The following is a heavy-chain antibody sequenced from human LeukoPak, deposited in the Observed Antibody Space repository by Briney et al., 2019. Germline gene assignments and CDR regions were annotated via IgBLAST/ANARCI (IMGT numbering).Heavy chain of an antibody. J-gene: IGHJ4*02. CDR1: GFTFSSYS. V-gene: IGHV3-21*01. D-gene: IGHD1-1*01. CDR3: ARVSGRLERQSDLDF. CDR2: IDPSSYYI. Sequence: NPGGSLRLSCAASGFTFSSYSMNWVRQDPGKGLEWVSSIDPSSYYIYYGDSVKGRSAISRDNAKNSLYLQINSLRAEDTAVYYCARVSGRLERQSDLDFWGQGTLVTVFS.